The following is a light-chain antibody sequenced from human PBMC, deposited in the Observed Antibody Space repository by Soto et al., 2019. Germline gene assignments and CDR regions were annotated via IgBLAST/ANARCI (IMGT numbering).Light chain of an antibody. J-gene: IGKJ1*01. Sequence: DIQMTQSPSTLPASVGDRVTITCRASQSISNWLAWYQQKPGKAPQLLIYKASILERGVSSRFSGSGSGTEFTLTISRLQPDDFATYYCQQYNSYLWTFGQGTKVEVK. V-gene: IGKV1-5*03. CDR1: QSISNW. CDR2: KAS. CDR3: QQYNSYLWT.